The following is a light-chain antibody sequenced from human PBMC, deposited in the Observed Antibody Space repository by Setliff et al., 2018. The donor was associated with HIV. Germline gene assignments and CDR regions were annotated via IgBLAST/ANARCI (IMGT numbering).Light chain of an antibody. J-gene: IGLJ1*01. V-gene: IGLV2-11*01. CDR2: DVN. Sequence: QSALAQPASVSGSPGQSITISCTGTSSDVGYYNYVSWYQQHPGKAPKLMIYDVNRRPSGVPDRLSGSKSGHTASLTISGLQAEDEADYYCCSYAGSLLHVFGTGTKVTVL. CDR3: CSYAGSLLHV. CDR1: SSDVGYYNY.